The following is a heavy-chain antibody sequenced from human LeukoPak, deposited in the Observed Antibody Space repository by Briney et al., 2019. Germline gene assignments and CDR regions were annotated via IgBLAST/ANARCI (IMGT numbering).Heavy chain of an antibody. J-gene: IGHJ4*02. D-gene: IGHD1-26*01. CDR3: ARGGVGATDLDY. V-gene: IGHV3-23*01. CDR1: GFTFSSYA. CDR2: VSGSGGST. Sequence: GGSLRLSCAASGFTFSSYAMSWVRQAPGKGLEWVSAVSGSGGSTYYADSVKGRFTISRDNAKNTLNLQMNSLRAEDTAVYYCARGGVGATDLDYWGQGTLVTVSS.